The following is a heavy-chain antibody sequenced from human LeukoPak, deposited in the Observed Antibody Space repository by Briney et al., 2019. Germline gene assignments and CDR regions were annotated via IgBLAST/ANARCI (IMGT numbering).Heavy chain of an antibody. D-gene: IGHD6-19*01. V-gene: IGHV3-23*01. CDR2: ISESGSGT. CDR1: GLTFSRYA. Sequence: GGSLRLSCAVSGLTFSRYAMSWVRQAPGKGLEWVSAISESGSGTYYADSVKGRFTISRDNSKNTLYLQMNSLRAEDTAVYYCAKGAYSSGWYYFDYWGQGTLVTVSS. J-gene: IGHJ4*02. CDR3: AKGAYSSGWYYFDY.